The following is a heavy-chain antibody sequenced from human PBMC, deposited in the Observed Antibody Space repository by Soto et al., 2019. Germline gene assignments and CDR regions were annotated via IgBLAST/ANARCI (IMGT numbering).Heavy chain of an antibody. Sequence: SVKVSCKASGGTFSSYAISWVRQAPGQGLEWMGGIIPIFGTANYAQKFQGRVTITADESTSTAYMELSSLRSEDTAVYYCARDSTVVDRFDYWGQGTLVTVSS. V-gene: IGHV1-69*13. J-gene: IGHJ4*02. CDR2: IIPIFGTA. CDR1: GGTFSSYA. CDR3: ARDSTVVDRFDY. D-gene: IGHD2-15*01.